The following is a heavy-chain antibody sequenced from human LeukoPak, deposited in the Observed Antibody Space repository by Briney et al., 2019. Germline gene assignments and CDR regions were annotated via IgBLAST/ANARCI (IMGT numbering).Heavy chain of an antibody. CDR2: INHSGST. CDR1: GGSFSGYY. Sequence: SETLSLTCAVYGGSFSGYYWSWIRQPPGKGLEWIGEINHSGSTNYNPTLKSRVTISVDTSKNQFSLKLSSVTAADTAVYYCARVRVFGVVIMAPFFDYWGQGTLVTVSS. CDR3: ARVRVFGVVIMAPFFDY. D-gene: IGHD3-3*01. V-gene: IGHV4-34*01. J-gene: IGHJ4*02.